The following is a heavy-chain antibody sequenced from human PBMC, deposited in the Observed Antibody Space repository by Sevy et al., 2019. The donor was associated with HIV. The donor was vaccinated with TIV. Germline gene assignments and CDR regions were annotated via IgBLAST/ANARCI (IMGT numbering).Heavy chain of an antibody. D-gene: IGHD3-3*01. CDR3: ARALYDFWSGYYQPTFDY. CDR2: IYHSGST. Sequence: SETLSLTCAVSGGSISSGGYSWSWIRQPPGKGLEWIGYIYHSGSTYYNPSLKSRVTISVDRSKNQFFLKLSAVTAADTAVYYCARALYDFWSGYYQPTFDYWGQGTLVTVSS. CDR1: GGSISSGGYS. V-gene: IGHV4-30-2*01. J-gene: IGHJ4*02.